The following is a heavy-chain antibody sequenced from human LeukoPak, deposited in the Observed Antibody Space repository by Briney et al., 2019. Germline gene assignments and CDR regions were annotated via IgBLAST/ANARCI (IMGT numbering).Heavy chain of an antibody. CDR3: ARSHRKTYYYDSSGYCYY. CDR1: GFTFSSYS. V-gene: IGHV3-21*01. Sequence: GGSLRLSCAASGFTFSSYSMNWVRQAPGKGLEWVSSISSSSSYIYYADSVKGRLTISRDNAKNSLYLQMNSLRAEDTAVYYCARSHRKTYYYDSSGYCYYWGQGTLVTVSS. CDR2: ISSSSSYI. J-gene: IGHJ4*02. D-gene: IGHD3-22*01.